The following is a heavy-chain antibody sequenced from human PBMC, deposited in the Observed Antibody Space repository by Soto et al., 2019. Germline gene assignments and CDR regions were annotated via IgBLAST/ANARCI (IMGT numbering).Heavy chain of an antibody. CDR3: ARDLVRIAAAGGWFDP. Sequence: QVQLVQSGAEVKKPGSSVKVSCKASGGTFSSYAISWVRQAPGQGLEWMGGIIPIFGTANYAQKFQGRVTITADESTSTAYIELSSLRSEDTAVYYCARDLVRIAAAGGWFDPWGQGTLVTVSS. V-gene: IGHV1-69*01. CDR2: IIPIFGTA. D-gene: IGHD6-13*01. CDR1: GGTFSSYA. J-gene: IGHJ5*02.